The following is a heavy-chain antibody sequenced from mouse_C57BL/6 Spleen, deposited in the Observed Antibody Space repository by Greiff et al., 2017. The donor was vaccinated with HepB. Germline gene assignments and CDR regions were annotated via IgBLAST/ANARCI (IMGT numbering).Heavy chain of an antibody. CDR3: ANYCGSSYYFDY. CDR2: IYPGDGDT. V-gene: IGHV1-82*01. CDR1: GYAFSSSW. J-gene: IGHJ2*01. D-gene: IGHD1-1*01. Sequence: QVQLQQSGPELVKPGASVKISCKASGYAFSSSWMNWVKQRPGKGLEWIGRIYPGDGDTNYNGKFKGKATLTADKSSSTAYMQLSSLTSEDSAVYFCANYCGSSYYFDYWGQGTTLTVSS.